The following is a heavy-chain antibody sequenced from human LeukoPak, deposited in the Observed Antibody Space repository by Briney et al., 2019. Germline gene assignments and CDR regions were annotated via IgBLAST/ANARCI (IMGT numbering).Heavy chain of an antibody. CDR3: ASSCSGGSCYGYDAFDI. J-gene: IGHJ3*02. D-gene: IGHD2-15*01. Sequence: GGSLRLSCAASGFTFSDYYMSWIRQAPGKGLEWVSYISSSGSTIYYADSVKGRFTISRDNAKNSLHLQMNSLRAEDTAVYYCASSCSGGSCYGYDAFDIWGQGTMVTVSS. CDR2: ISSSGSTI. V-gene: IGHV3-11*01. CDR1: GFTFSDYY.